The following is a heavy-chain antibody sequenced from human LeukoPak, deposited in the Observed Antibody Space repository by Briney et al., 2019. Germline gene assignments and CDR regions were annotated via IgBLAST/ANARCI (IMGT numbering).Heavy chain of an antibody. CDR2: ISSSGSYI. Sequence: GSLRLSCAASGFTFSSYSMNWVRQAPGKGLEWVSSISSSGSYIYYADSVKGRFTISRDNAKNSLYLQMNSLRAEDTAVYYCARYSSSNYYYYYYMDVWGKGTTVTISS. D-gene: IGHD6-13*01. CDR1: GFTFSSYS. J-gene: IGHJ6*03. CDR3: ARYSSSNYYYYYYMDV. V-gene: IGHV3-21*01.